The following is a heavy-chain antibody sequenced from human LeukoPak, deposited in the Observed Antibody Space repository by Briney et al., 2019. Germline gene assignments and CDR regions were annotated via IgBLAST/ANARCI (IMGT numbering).Heavy chain of an antibody. D-gene: IGHD5/OR15-5a*01. CDR3: AREIVSSYYYNGMDV. CDR1: GGSISNTDSY. CDR2: ISYSGNT. V-gene: IGHV4-30-4*01. J-gene: IGHJ6*02. Sequence: SETLSLTCTVSGGSISNTDSYWNWIRQPPGKGLEWIGFISYSGNTYSTPSLESRLTISIDTAKNQFSLSLSSVTAAHTAVYFCAREIVSSYYYNGMDVWGQGTTVTVSS.